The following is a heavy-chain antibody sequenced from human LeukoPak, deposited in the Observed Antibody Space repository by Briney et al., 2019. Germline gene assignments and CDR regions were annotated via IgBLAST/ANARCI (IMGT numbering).Heavy chain of an antibody. CDR2: IQSETDGGTT. CDR3: TTSPQWLEN. J-gene: IGHJ4*02. D-gene: IGHD6-19*01. V-gene: IGHV3-15*01. Sequence: GGSLRLSCAASVFIFSHCWMTGVRQAPGKGLEWIGRIQSETDGGTTDYAAPVKGRFTISRDDSKDMLYVQMDSLKNEDTAVYYCTTSPQWLENWGQGTLVTVSP. CDR1: VFIFSHCW.